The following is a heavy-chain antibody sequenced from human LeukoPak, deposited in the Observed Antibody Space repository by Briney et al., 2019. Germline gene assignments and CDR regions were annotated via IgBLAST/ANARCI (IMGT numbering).Heavy chain of an antibody. V-gene: IGHV1-2*02. D-gene: IGHD5-12*01. CDR3: ARVGYSGYDGRFFDH. Sequence: AWVQVSSQASGCTFSNYYMHWVRRDPGEGGEGMGWINPKSAATNYAQMFQGTVTMTRDTSITTAYMELSRLRSDDTAVYYCARVGYSGYDGRFFDHWGQGTQVTVSS. J-gene: IGHJ4*02. CDR2: INPKSAAT. CDR1: GCTFSNYY.